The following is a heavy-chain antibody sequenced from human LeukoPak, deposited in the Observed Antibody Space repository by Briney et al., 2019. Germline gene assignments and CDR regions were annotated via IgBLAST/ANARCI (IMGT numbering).Heavy chain of an antibody. CDR2: IYTSGGT. D-gene: IGHD2-21*02. Sequence: SETLSLTCAVSGGSISSDNWSWIRQRPGARLEWIWRIYTSGGTNYNPPTTSRVTTSVDTSQNQCSLKPSSVTAADTAVYYCARAPGSDPFDYWGQGTLVTVSS. J-gene: IGHJ4*02. CDR3: ARAPGSDPFDY. CDR1: GGSISSDN. V-gene: IGHV4-59*10.